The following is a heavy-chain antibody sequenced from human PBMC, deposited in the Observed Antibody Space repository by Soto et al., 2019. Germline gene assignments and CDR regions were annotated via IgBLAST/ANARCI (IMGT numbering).Heavy chain of an antibody. Sequence: PGESLKISCKGSGYSFTSYWIGWVRQMPGKGLEWMGIIYPGDSDTRYSPSFQGQVTISADKSISTAYLQWSSLKASDTATYYCARKHSLDYIRWGLDPWGQGTLVTVSS. CDR1: GYSFTSYW. V-gene: IGHV5-51*01. J-gene: IGHJ5*02. D-gene: IGHD4-4*01. CDR3: ARKHSLDYIRWGLDP. CDR2: IYPGDSDT.